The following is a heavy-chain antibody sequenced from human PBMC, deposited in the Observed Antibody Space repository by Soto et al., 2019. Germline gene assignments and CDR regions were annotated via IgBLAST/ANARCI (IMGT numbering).Heavy chain of an antibody. CDR2: IYYSGST. J-gene: IGHJ6*02. CDR3: ARRPTYYDFWSGYYYHYYGMDV. Sequence: SETLSLTCTVSGGSISSSSYYWGWIRQPPGKGLEWIGSIYYSGSTYYNPSLKSRVTISVDTSKNQFSLKLSSVTAADTAVYYCARRPTYYDFWSGYYYHYYGMDVWGQGTTVTVSS. D-gene: IGHD3-3*01. V-gene: IGHV4-39*01. CDR1: GGSISSSSYY.